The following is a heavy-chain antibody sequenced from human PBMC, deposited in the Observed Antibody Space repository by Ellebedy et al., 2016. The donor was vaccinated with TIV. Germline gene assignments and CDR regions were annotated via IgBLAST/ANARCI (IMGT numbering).Heavy chain of an antibody. Sequence: ASVKVSCKASGGTFSSYGISWVRQAPGQGLEWMGGIIPIFGTANYAQKFQGRVTITADKSTSTAYMELSSLRSEETAVYYCAAAAIRPARLYYYYGMDVWGQGTTVTVSS. J-gene: IGHJ6*02. CDR2: IIPIFGTA. CDR1: GGTFSSYG. D-gene: IGHD2-2*01. V-gene: IGHV1-69*06. CDR3: AAAAIRPARLYYYYGMDV.